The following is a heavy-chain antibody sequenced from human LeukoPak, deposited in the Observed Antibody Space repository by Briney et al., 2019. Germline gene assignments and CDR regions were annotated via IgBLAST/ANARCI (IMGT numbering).Heavy chain of an antibody. Sequence: PGGSLRLSCAASGFTFSSYAMHWVRQAPGKGLEWVAVISYDGSNKYYADSVKGRFTISRDNSKNTLYLQMNSLRAEDTAVYYCRALTMVRGVTAHFDYWGQGTLVTVSS. CDR3: RALTMVRGVTAHFDY. J-gene: IGHJ4*02. CDR1: GFTFSSYA. V-gene: IGHV3-30*01. CDR2: ISYDGSNK. D-gene: IGHD3-10*01.